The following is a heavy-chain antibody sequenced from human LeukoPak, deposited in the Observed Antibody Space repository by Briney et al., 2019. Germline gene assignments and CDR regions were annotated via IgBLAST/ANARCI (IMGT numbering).Heavy chain of an antibody. CDR3: AREYGGVLGYFDY. Sequence: PGGSLRLSCAAFGFTFSSHSMHWVCQAPGEGLEWVAVTSPDGAIKYYTDSVRGRFTISRDNSKNALYLHMNNLGPADTAVYYCAREYGGVLGYFDYWGQGTLVTVSS. CDR1: GFTFSSHS. D-gene: IGHD2-8*02. V-gene: IGHV3-30*04. J-gene: IGHJ4*02. CDR2: TSPDGAIK.